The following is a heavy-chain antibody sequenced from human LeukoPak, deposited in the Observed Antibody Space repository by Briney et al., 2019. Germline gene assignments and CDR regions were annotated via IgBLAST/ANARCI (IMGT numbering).Heavy chain of an antibody. V-gene: IGHV3-53*01. CDR2: IYSGGST. D-gene: IGHD2-2*01. CDR1: GFTVSSNY. CDR3: ARGVPPAMRYYYYYMDV. Sequence: PGGSLRLSCAASGFTVSSNYMSWVRQAPGKGLEWVSVIYSGGSTYYADSVKGRFTISRDNSKNTLYLQMNSLRAEDTAVYYCARGVPPAMRYYYYYMDVWGKGTTVTVSS. J-gene: IGHJ6*03.